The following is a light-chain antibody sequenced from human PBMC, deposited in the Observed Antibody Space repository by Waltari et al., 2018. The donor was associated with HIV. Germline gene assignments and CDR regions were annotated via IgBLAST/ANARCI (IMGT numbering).Light chain of an antibody. CDR2: DVR. CDR1: SSDVGFFNY. Sequence: QSALTQPASVSGSLGQSITIPCPGSSSDVGFFNYVSWYQHHPGKAPKLLIYDVRNRPSGVSDRFSGSTSGNTASLTISGLQTEDEADYYCSSYTTTSVRVFGGGTQVTVL. V-gene: IGLV2-14*03. J-gene: IGLJ1*01. CDR3: SSYTTTSVRV.